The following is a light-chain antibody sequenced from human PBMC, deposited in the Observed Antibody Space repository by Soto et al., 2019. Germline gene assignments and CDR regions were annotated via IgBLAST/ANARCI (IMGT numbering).Light chain of an antibody. Sequence: EFVLTQSPGTLSLSPGERATLSCRASQSVRSNYLAWYQQKPGQSPRLLIYGASNRATGIPDRFSGSGSGTAFALTISRLEPNDFAVFYCQHYGRSAYTFGQGTTLEIK. CDR1: QSVRSNY. CDR3: QHYGRSAYT. V-gene: IGKV3-20*01. CDR2: GAS. J-gene: IGKJ2*01.